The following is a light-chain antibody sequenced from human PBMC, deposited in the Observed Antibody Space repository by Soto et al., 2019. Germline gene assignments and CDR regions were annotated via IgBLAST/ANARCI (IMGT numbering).Light chain of an antibody. Sequence: EIVMTQSPATLSVSPGERPTVSCRASQSVSSNLAGYQQKPGQAPRLLIYGASPSATVTPARVSGIGSGTEFTLTINSLQSEYFAGYYFQQYENWIRRLGQGTKVDIK. CDR1: QSVSSN. CDR2: GAS. CDR3: QQYENWIRR. J-gene: IGKJ1*01. V-gene: IGKV3-15*01.